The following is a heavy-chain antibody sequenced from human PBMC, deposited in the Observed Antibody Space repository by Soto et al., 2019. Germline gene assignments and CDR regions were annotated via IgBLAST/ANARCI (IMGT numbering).Heavy chain of an antibody. J-gene: IGHJ4*02. D-gene: IGHD2-2*01. CDR1: GFSFSYYG. Sequence: QVQLVESGGGVVQPGRSLRLSCAASGFSFSYYGIHWVRQAPGKGLEWVAVIWYDGSDKYYADSVKGRFTISRDDSKNPRYLKMNSRGAEDTAVYYCARDSLRSQDIVLVPAAMLAYWGQGTLVTVSS. CDR2: IWYDGSDK. V-gene: IGHV3-33*01. CDR3: ARDSLRSQDIVLVPAAMLAY.